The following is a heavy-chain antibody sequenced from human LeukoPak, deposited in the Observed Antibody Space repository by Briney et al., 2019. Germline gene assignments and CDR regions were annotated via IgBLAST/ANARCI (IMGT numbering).Heavy chain of an antibody. Sequence: PSETLSLTCTVSGGSISSYYWSWIQQPPGKGLEWIGYIYYSGSTNYNPSLKSRVTISVDTSKNQFSLKLSSVTAADTAVYYCASSVVRVDSSGWPFDYWGQGTLVTVSS. CDR3: ASSVVRVDSSGWPFDY. J-gene: IGHJ4*02. CDR2: IYYSGST. V-gene: IGHV4-59*01. CDR1: GGSISSYY. D-gene: IGHD6-19*01.